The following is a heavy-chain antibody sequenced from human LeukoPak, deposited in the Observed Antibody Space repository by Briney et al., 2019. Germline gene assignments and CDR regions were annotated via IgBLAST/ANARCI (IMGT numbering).Heavy chain of an antibody. CDR1: GYSFTNYW. D-gene: IGHD3-22*01. CDR3: ARYYYDGSGYRFDP. V-gene: IGHV5-51*01. J-gene: IGHJ5*02. Sequence: LGESLKISCKGSGYSFTNYWIGWVRQMPGKGLEWMGIIYPGDSDTKYSPSFQGQVTISVDKSISTAYLQWSSLRASDTAMYYCARYYYDGSGYRFDPWGQGTLVTVSS. CDR2: IYPGDSDT.